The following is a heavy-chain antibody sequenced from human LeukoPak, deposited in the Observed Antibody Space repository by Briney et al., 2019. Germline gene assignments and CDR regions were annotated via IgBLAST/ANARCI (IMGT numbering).Heavy chain of an antibody. CDR3: AREAGTY. V-gene: IGHV1-24*01. J-gene: IGHJ4*02. D-gene: IGHD6-13*01. Sequence: ASVKVSCKVSGYTLTELSMHWVRQAPGKGLEWMGGFDPEDGETIYAQKFQGRVTMTTDTSTSTAYMELRSLRSDDTAVYYCAREAGTYWGQGTLVTVSS. CDR2: FDPEDGET. CDR1: GYTLTELS.